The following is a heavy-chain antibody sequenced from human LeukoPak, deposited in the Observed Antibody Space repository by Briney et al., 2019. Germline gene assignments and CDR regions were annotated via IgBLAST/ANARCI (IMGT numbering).Heavy chain of an antibody. D-gene: IGHD3-10*01. J-gene: IGHJ5*02. Sequence: PSETLSLTCTVSGGSISPYFWSWIRQPPGKGLEWIGFIYYSGRTNYNPSLKSRVTISVDTSKNQFSLKLTSVTAADTAVYYCASLTYGWFDPWGQGTLVTVSS. V-gene: IGHV4-59*08. CDR3: ASLTYGWFDP. CDR2: IYYSGRT. CDR1: GGSISPYF.